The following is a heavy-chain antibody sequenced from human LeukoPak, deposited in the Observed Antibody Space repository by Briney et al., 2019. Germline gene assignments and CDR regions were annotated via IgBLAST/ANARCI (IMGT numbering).Heavy chain of an antibody. J-gene: IGHJ3*02. CDR2: INAGNGNT. D-gene: IGHD6-13*01. CDR1: GYTFTGYY. Sequence: ASVTVSCKASGYTFTGYYMHWVRQAPGQGLEWMGWINAGNGNTKYSQEFQGRVTITRDTSASTAYMELSRLRSDDTAVYYCARADIIGIAEYDAFDIWGQGTMVTVSS. V-gene: IGHV1/OR15-3*02. CDR3: ARADIIGIAEYDAFDI.